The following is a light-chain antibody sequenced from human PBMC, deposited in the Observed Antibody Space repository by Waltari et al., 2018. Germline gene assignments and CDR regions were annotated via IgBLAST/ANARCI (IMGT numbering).Light chain of an antibody. CDR1: QNVLYRSNSKNY. Sequence: DIVMTQSPDSLAVSLGERATINCKSSQNVLYRSNSKNYLAWYQEKPGQPPKGLIYWASTREYGVPDRFTGSGSGTDFTLTISSLQAEDVAVYYCQQYYDTPWTFGQGTKVEIK. J-gene: IGKJ1*01. CDR2: WAS. CDR3: QQYYDTPWT. V-gene: IGKV4-1*01.